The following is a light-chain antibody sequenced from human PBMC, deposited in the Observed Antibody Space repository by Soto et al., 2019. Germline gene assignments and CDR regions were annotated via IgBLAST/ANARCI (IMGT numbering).Light chain of an antibody. J-gene: IGKJ1*01. CDR1: QSISNY. V-gene: IGKV1-39*01. CDR2: AAS. Sequence: DLQMTQSPSSLSASVRDRVTITCRASQSISNYLNWYQQKPGRAPKILIYAASSLQSGVPSRFSGGGSGTDFTLTITSLQPEDFATYYCQQSYSSPWTFGQGTKVEIK. CDR3: QQSYSSPWT.